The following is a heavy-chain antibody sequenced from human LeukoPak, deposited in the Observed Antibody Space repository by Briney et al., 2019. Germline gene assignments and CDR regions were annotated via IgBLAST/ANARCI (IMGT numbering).Heavy chain of an antibody. V-gene: IGHV4-30-4*08. D-gene: IGHD6-19*01. CDR1: GGSISSGDYY. Sequence: TLSLTCTVSGGSISSGDYYWSWIRQPPGKGLEWIGYIYYSGSTYYNPSLKSRVTISVDTSKNQFSLKLSSVTAADTAVYYCAREGVYSSGCYGHAFDIWGQGTMVTVSS. CDR3: AREGVYSSGCYGHAFDI. J-gene: IGHJ3*02. CDR2: IYYSGST.